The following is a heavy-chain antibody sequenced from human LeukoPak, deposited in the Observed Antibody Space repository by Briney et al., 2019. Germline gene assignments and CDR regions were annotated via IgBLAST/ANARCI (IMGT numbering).Heavy chain of an antibody. V-gene: IGHV3-66*01. CDR2: VYGGDTT. Sequence: GGSLRLSCAASGFTFSDYYMSWVRQAPGKGLEFVSIVYGGDTTVYADSVKGRFTISRDNSKNTLYLQMNSLRAEDTAIYYCAKAGGGGSSSFDYWGQGTLVTVSS. CDR1: GFTFSDYY. J-gene: IGHJ4*02. CDR3: AKAGGGGSSSFDY. D-gene: IGHD2-15*01.